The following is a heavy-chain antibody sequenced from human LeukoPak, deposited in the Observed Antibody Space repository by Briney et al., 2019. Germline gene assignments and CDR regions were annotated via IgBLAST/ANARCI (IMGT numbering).Heavy chain of an antibody. D-gene: IGHD1-26*01. J-gene: IGHJ5*02. Sequence: SQTLSLTCDVSGDSVSNKNGAWNWIRQSPSRGLEWLGRTYFRSEWHTDYAVSVKGRIAITADTWKNQFSLQLASVTPEDTAVYYCASGWALSWGQGSLVTVSS. V-gene: IGHV6-1*01. CDR3: ASGWALS. CDR2: TYFRSEWHT. CDR1: GDSVSNKNGA.